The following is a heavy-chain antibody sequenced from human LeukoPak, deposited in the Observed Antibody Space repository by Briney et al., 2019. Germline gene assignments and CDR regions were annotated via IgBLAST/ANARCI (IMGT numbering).Heavy chain of an antibody. CDR3: AREDVVPAAAHFDY. J-gene: IGHJ4*02. Sequence: PGRSLRLSCAASGFTFSSYAMHWVRQAPGKGLEWVAVISYDGSNKYYADSVKGRFTISRDNSKNTLYLQMNSLRAEDTAVYYCAREDVVPAAAHFDYWGQGTLVTVSS. CDR2: ISYDGSNK. V-gene: IGHV3-30-3*01. CDR1: GFTFSSYA. D-gene: IGHD2-2*01.